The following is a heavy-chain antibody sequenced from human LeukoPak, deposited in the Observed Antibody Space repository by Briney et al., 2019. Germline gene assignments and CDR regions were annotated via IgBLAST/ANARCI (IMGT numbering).Heavy chain of an antibody. J-gene: IGHJ5*02. CDR3: ARERAIAAAGTVISSVLDP. CDR1: GFTFSDYY. CDR2: IYSGGST. V-gene: IGHV3-53*01. Sequence: GGSLRLSCAASGFTFSDYYMSWVRQAPGKGLEWVSVIYSGGSTYYADSVKGRFTISRDNSKNTLYLQMNSLRAEDTAVYYCARERAIAAAGTVISSVLDPWGQGTLVTVSS. D-gene: IGHD6-13*01.